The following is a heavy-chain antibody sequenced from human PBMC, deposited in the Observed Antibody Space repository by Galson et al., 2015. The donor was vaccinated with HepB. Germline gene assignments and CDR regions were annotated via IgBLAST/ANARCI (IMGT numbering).Heavy chain of an antibody. D-gene: IGHD5-24*01. CDR2: IYSGGST. CDR1: GFTVITNH. CDR3: ARDQGWLQLDY. V-gene: IGHV3-53*01. Sequence: SLRLSCAVSGFTVITNHMSWVRQAPGKGLGWVSAIYSGGSTYYADSVKGRFTISRDNSKNTLYLQMNSLRAEDTAVYYCARDQGWLQLDYWGQGTLVTVSS. J-gene: IGHJ4*02.